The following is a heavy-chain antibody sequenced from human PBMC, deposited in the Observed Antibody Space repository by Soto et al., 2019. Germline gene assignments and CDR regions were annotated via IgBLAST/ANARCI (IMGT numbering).Heavy chain of an antibody. CDR2: IYRGGST. CDR1: GFTVSSDY. V-gene: IGHV3-66*01. Sequence: EVQVVESGGGLVQPGGSLRLSCVASGFTVSSDYMNWVRQAPGKGLEWVSVIYRGGSTYYADSVKDRFTISRDNSKNTLYLQMNSLRAEDTAVYYCARDPGDRNGMIVWGQGTTVTVSS. D-gene: IGHD1-26*01. CDR3: ARDPGDRNGMIV. J-gene: IGHJ6*02.